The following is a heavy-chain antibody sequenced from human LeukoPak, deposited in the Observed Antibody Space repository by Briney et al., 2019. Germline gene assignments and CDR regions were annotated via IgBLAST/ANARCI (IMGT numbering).Heavy chain of an antibody. CDR2: IYYSGST. V-gene: IGHV4-59*08. CDR1: GGSISSYY. CDR3: ARQDKRGSSSSLGY. Sequence: SETLSLTCTVSGGSISSYYWSWIRQPPGKGLEWIGYIYYSGSTNYNPSLKSRVTISVDTSKDQFSLKLSSVTAADTAVYYCARQDKRGSSSSLGYWGQGTLVTVSS. D-gene: IGHD6-13*01. J-gene: IGHJ4*02.